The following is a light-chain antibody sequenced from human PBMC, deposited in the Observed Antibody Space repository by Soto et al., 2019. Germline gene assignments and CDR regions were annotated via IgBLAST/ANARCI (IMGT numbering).Light chain of an antibody. J-gene: IGKJ1*01. V-gene: IGKV1-5*01. Sequence: DTQMTQSPSTLSAYVGDRVTIXXRASRSVDLWLAWYQQKPGKAPKXLIYDASSLQSGVPSRFSGSGAGTDFTLTISDVQPEDFALYYCHQRQSWPRTFGQGTKVDIK. CDR2: DAS. CDR3: HQRQSWPRT. CDR1: RSVDLW.